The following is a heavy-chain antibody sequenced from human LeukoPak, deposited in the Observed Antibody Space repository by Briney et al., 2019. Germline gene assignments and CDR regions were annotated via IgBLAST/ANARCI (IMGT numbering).Heavy chain of an antibody. CDR3: ARVFPYYYGSGSDY. CDR2: ISAYNGNT. J-gene: IGHJ4*02. Sequence: ASVKVSCKASGYTFTNYGISWVRQAPGQGLEWMGWISAYNGNTNYAQKLQGRVTMTTDTSTSTAYMELRSLRSDDTAVYYCARVFPYYYGSGSDYWGQGTLVTVSS. D-gene: IGHD3-10*01. CDR1: GYTFTNYG. V-gene: IGHV1-18*01.